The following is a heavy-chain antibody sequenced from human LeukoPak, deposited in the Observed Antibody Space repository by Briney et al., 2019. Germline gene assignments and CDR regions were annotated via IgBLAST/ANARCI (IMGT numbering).Heavy chain of an antibody. Sequence: SETLSLTCTVSGGSISSYYWSWIRQPPGKGLEWIGYIYYSGSTNYNPSLKSRVTISVDTSKNQFSLKLSSVTAAGTAVYYCARRAPGVAVAGTAHFDYWGQGTLVTVSS. CDR1: GGSISSYY. CDR3: ARRAPGVAVAGTAHFDY. CDR2: IYYSGST. J-gene: IGHJ4*02. D-gene: IGHD6-19*01. V-gene: IGHV4-59*08.